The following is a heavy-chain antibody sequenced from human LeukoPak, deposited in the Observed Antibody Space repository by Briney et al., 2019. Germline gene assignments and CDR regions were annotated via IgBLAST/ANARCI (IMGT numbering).Heavy chain of an antibody. Sequence: PGGSLRLSSAASGFTFSNYWMSWVRQAPGKGLEWVANTHGSEKYYVDSVKGRFTISRDNAKNSLYLQMNSLRAEDTAVYYCARETPYGSLTFDYWGQGTLVTVSS. J-gene: IGHJ4*02. CDR2: THGSEK. V-gene: IGHV3-7*03. CDR1: GFTFSNYW. CDR3: ARETPYGSLTFDY. D-gene: IGHD3-10*01.